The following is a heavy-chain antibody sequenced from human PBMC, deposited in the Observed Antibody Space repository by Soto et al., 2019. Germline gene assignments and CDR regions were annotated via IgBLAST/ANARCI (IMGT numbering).Heavy chain of an antibody. J-gene: IGHJ4*02. D-gene: IGHD4-4*01. CDR2: INHSGST. CDR3: ARGGATVTPGYYFDY. Sequence: PSETLSLTCAVDGGSFSGYYWSWIRQPPGKGLEWIGEINHSGSTNYNPSLKSRVTISVDTSKNQFSLKLSSVTAADTAVYYCARGGATVTPGYYFDYWGQGTLVTVSS. V-gene: IGHV4-34*01. CDR1: GGSFSGYY.